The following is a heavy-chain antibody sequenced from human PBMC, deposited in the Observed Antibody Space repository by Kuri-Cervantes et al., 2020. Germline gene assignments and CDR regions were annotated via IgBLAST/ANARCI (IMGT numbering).Heavy chain of an antibody. CDR3: LRDYGGV. V-gene: IGHV3-13*01. CDR2: IGTAGDT. J-gene: IGHJ6*02. Sequence: GGSLRLSCAASGFTFSSYDMHWVRQATGKGLEWVSAIGTAGDTYYPGSVKGRFTISRDNGKNTLYLQMNSLRAEETAVYYCLRDYGGVWGQGTTVTVSS. D-gene: IGHD3-16*01. CDR1: GFTFSSYD.